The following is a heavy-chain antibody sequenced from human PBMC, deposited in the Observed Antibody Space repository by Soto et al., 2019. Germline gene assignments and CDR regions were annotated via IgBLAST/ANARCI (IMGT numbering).Heavy chain of an antibody. CDR1: GFTFSDYY. D-gene: IGHD3-10*01. CDR2: ISSGGSTI. CDR3: ARDLHYYGSGRAGNYWEY. Sequence: GGSLRLSCAASGFTFSDYYMSWIRQAPGKGLEWVSYISSGGSTIYYADSVKGRFTISRDNAKNSLYLQMNSLRAEDTAVYYCARDLHYYGSGRAGNYWEYWGQGTLVTVSS. J-gene: IGHJ4*02. V-gene: IGHV3-11*01.